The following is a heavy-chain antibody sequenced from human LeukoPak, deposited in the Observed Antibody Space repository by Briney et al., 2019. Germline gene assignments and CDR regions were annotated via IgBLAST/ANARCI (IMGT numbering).Heavy chain of an antibody. V-gene: IGHV1-46*01. CDR3: ARAVAAFTNWFEP. CDR1: GYTFTSYD. J-gene: IGHJ5*02. D-gene: IGHD6-19*01. Sequence: ASVKVSCKASGYTFTSYDMHWVRQAPGQGLEWIGIIKPTGSSTNYAQKVQGRVTLTRDTATSTLYMELSSLRSEDTAVYYCARAVAAFTNWFEPWGQGTLISVSS. CDR2: IKPTGSST.